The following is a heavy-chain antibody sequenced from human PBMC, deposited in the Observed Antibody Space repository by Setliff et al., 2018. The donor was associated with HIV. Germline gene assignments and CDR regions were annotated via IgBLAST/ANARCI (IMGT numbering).Heavy chain of an antibody. CDR1: GGSISSSSYY. D-gene: IGHD2-21*01. Sequence: TLSLTCTVSGGSISSSSYYWGWIRQPPGKGLEWIGSIYYSGSTYYNPSLKSRVTISVDTSKNQFSLKLSSVTAADTAVYYCARTLIVVVWVGAFDIWGQGTMVTVSS. CDR3: ARTLIVVVWVGAFDI. CDR2: IYYSGST. J-gene: IGHJ3*02. V-gene: IGHV4-39*01.